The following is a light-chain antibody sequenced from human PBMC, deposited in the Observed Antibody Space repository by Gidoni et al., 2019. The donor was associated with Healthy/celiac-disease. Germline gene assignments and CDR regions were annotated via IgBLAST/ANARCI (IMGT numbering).Light chain of an antibody. V-gene: IGLV3-1*01. CDR1: KLGDKY. CDR2: QDT. J-gene: IGLJ1*01. Sequence: SYELTQPPSVSLSPGQTASITCSGDKLGDKYASWYQHKPGQSPVLVIYQDTKRPSGIPERFSGSNSGNTATLTISGTQAMDEADYYCQAWDSSTGVFGTGTKVTVL. CDR3: QAWDSSTGV.